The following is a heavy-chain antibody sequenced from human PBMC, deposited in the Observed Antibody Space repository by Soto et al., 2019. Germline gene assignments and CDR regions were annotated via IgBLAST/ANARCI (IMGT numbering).Heavy chain of an antibody. CDR2: MNPNSGNT. J-gene: IGHJ5*02. CDR1: GYTFPSYD. V-gene: IGHV1-8*01. Sequence: QVQLVQSGAEVKKPGASVKVSCKASGYTFPSYDINWVRQATGQGLEWMGWMNPNSGNTGYAQKFQGRVTMTRNTXITTGDRELSSLRSEDTAVYSGAREHYGTSAWFDPWGQGTLVTVSA. D-gene: IGHD3-10*01. CDR3: AREHYGTSAWFDP.